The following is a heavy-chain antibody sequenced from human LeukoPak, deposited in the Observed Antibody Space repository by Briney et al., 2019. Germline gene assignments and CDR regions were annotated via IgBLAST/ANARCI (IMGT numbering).Heavy chain of an antibody. CDR1: GGSISSGTHY. CDR3: ARAGSGWDGDY. V-gene: IGHV4-61*01. D-gene: IGHD6-19*01. Sequence: SQTLSLTCTVSGGSISSGTHYWSWIRQPPGKGLEWIGYIYYSGSTNYNPSLKSRVTISVDTSKNQFSLKLSSVTAADTAVYYCARAGSGWDGDYWGQGTLVTVSS. CDR2: IYYSGST. J-gene: IGHJ4*02.